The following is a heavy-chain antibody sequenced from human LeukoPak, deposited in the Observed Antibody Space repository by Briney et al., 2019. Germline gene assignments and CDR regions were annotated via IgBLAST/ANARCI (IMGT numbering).Heavy chain of an antibody. D-gene: IGHD4-11*01. J-gene: IGHJ3*02. CDR1: GGSISSYY. V-gene: IGHV4-59*01. CDR2: IYYRGST. CDR3: ASLDSRGGDAFDI. Sequence: SETLSLTCTVSGGSISSYYWSWIRQPPGKGLEWIGYIYYRGSTNYNPSLKSRVTISVDTSKNQFSLKLSSVTAADTAVYYCASLDSRGGDAFDIWGQGTMVTVSS.